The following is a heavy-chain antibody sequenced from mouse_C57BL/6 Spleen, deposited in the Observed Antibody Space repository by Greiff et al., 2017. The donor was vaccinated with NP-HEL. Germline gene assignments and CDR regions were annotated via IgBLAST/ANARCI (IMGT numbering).Heavy chain of an antibody. CDR2: ISSGSSTI. CDR3: ARNYGSGDAMDY. Sequence: EVKVVESGGGLVKPGGSLKLSCAASGFTFSDYGMHWVRQAPEKGLEWVAYISSGSSTIYYEDTVKGRFTISRDNAKNTLFLQMTSLRSEDTAMYYCARNYGSGDAMDYWGQGTSVTVSS. CDR1: GFTFSDYG. D-gene: IGHD1-1*01. J-gene: IGHJ4*01. V-gene: IGHV5-17*01.